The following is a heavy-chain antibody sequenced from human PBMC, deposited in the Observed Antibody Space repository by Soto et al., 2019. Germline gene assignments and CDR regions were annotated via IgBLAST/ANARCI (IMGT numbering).Heavy chain of an antibody. J-gene: IGHJ4*02. D-gene: IGHD6-19*01. CDR1: SASISDNNW. CDR2: IHHGGTT. Sequence: QVQLQESGPGLVKPSETLSLTCAVSSASISDNNWWSWVRQSPQKGLEWIGEIHHGGTTNYNPSLRSRVTISMDRSQNQILMQLKSVTAADSAIYYCARHIGVPGTRGFDYWGQGTLVTVSS. CDR3: ARHIGVPGTRGFDY. V-gene: IGHV4-4*02.